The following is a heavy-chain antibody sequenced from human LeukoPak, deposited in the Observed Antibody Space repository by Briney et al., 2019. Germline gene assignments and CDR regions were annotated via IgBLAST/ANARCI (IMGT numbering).Heavy chain of an antibody. CDR2: IKHDGSEK. Sequence: GGSLRLSCAASGFTFSDNWMSWVRQAPGKGLEWVAHIKHDGSEKYYVDSVRGRFTISRDNAKNSLYLQVDSLRVEDTAVYYCERGGYYSASWGQGTLVTVSS. V-gene: IGHV3-7*01. CDR1: GFTFSDNW. J-gene: IGHJ4*02. D-gene: IGHD3-3*01. CDR3: ERGGYYSAS.